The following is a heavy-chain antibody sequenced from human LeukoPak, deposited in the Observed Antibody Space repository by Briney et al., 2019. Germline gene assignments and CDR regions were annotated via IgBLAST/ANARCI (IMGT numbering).Heavy chain of an antibody. J-gene: IGHJ3*02. Sequence: PGGSLRLSCAASGFTFSSYSMNWVRQAPGKGLEWVSSISSSSSYIYYADSVKGRFTISRDNAKNSLYLQMNSLRAEDTAVYYCARARGGNSYDAFDIWGQGTMVTVSS. V-gene: IGHV3-21*01. CDR1: GFTFSSYS. D-gene: IGHD4-23*01. CDR2: ISSSSSYI. CDR3: ARARGGNSYDAFDI.